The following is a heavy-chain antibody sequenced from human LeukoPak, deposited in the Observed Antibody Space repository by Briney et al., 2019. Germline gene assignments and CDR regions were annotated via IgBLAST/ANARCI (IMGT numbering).Heavy chain of an antibody. Sequence: PSDTLSLTCTVSGXSVSSGSDYWSWIRQSPGKELEWIGLIDYSGSTTYNPSLESRLTMSLDTSKNQFSLKLSSVTAADTAFYYCARGRTGYYMGGMDVWGQGTTVTVSS. CDR1: GXSVSSGSDY. V-gene: IGHV4-61*01. CDR3: ARGRTGYYMGGMDV. CDR2: IDYSGST. D-gene: IGHD3/OR15-3a*01. J-gene: IGHJ6*02.